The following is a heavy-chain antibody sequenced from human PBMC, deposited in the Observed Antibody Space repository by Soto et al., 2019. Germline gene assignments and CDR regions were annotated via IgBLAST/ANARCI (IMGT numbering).Heavy chain of an antibody. D-gene: IGHD3-22*01. CDR1: GDSVSSNSAA. CDR3: AREGFSGYYDSSGYSQD. J-gene: IGHJ4*02. V-gene: IGHV6-1*01. Sequence: SQTLSLTCVISGDSVSSNSAAWNWIRQSPSRGLEWLGRTYYRSKWYNDYAVSVKSRITINPDTSKNQFSLQLNSVTPEDTAVYSCAREGFSGYYDSSGYSQDWGQGTLVTVSS. CDR2: TYYRSKWYN.